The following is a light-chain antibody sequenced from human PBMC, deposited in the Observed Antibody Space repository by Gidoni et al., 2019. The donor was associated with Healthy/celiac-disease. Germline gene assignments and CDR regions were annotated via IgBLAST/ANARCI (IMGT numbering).Light chain of an antibody. CDR2: GAS. J-gene: IGKJ3*01. V-gene: IGKV3-20*01. Sequence: EIVLTQSPGTLSLSPGERATLSCRASQSVSSSYLAWYQQKPGQAPRLLIYGASSGSGTDFTLTISRLEPEDFAVYYCQQYGSSPRTFGPGTKVDIK. CDR1: QSVSSSY. CDR3: QQYGSSPRT.